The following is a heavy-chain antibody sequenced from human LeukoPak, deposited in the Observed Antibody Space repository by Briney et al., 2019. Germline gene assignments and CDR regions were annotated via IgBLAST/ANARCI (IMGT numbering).Heavy chain of an antibody. CDR1: GYTFTSYA. CDR2: INAGNGNT. V-gene: IGHV1-3*01. CDR3: ARQYYDFWSGYFNP. Sequence: GASVKVSCKASGYTFTSYAMHWVRQAPGQRLEWMGWINAGNGNTKYSRKFQGRVTITRDTSASTAYMELSSLRSEDTAVYYCARQYYDFWSGYFNPWGQGTLVTVSS. D-gene: IGHD3-3*01. J-gene: IGHJ5*02.